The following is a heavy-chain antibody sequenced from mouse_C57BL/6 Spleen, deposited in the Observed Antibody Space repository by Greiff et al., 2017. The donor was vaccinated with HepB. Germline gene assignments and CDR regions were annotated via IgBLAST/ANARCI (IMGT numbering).Heavy chain of an antibody. J-gene: IGHJ4*01. CDR1: GYTFTDYY. Sequence: VQLQQSGPVLVKPGASVKMSCKASGYTFTDYYMNWVKQSHGKSLEWIGVINPYNGGTSYNQKFKGKATLTVDKSSSTAYMELNSLTSEDSAVYYCARAPYYYGMDYWGQGTSVTVSS. V-gene: IGHV1-19*01. CDR2: INPYNGGT. CDR3: ARAPYYYGMDY.